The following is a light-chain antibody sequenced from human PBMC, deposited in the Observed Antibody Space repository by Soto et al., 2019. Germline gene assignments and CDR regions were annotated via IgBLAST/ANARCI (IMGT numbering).Light chain of an antibody. CDR3: AAWDDSLSGYV. CDR2: DVS. J-gene: IGLJ1*01. CDR1: SSDVGAYNY. Sequence: QSALTQPPSASGSPGQSVTISCTGTSSDVGAYNYVSWYQQYTGKAPKLMIYDVSKRPSGVPDRFSGSKSGNTASLTISGLQAEDEADYYCAAWDDSLSGYVFGTGTKLTVL. V-gene: IGLV2-8*01.